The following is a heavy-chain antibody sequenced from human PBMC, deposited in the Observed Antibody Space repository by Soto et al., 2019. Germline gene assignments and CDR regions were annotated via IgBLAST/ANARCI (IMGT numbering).Heavy chain of an antibody. CDR2: SYYSGTS. D-gene: IGHD1-20*01. V-gene: IGHV4-39*01. CDR1: GCSIRVQSYC. CDR3: TRRYNWNDYYFDP. J-gene: IGHJ5*02. Sequence: LSLTCTVSGCSIRVQSYCWTWILHTPGKGLEWVGSSYYSGTSYFNPALKGRVTISVDTSTNQFSLRLTSVTAADTAVYYCTRRYNWNDYYFDPWGQGTLVTSPQ.